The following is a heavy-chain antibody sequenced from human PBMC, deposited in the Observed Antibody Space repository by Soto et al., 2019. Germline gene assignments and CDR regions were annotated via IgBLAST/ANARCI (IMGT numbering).Heavy chain of an antibody. CDR1: GFTFRSYA. CDR2: VGGRGGNT. J-gene: IGHJ6*02. CDR3: AKTRDIYYGMDV. Sequence: EVQLLESGGALRQPGGSLRLSCAASGFTFRSYAMSWVRQAPGKGLEWVSTVGGRGGNTYYADSVKGRFTISRDNSKNTLFLQMDSLRAEDTALYYCAKTRDIYYGMDVWGQGTTVTVSS. D-gene: IGHD2-21*02. V-gene: IGHV3-23*01.